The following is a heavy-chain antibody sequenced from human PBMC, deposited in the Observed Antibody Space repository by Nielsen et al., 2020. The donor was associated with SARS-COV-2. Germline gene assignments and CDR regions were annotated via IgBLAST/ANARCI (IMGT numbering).Heavy chain of an antibody. CDR1: GFTFSSYS. V-gene: IGHV3-21*01. D-gene: IGHD3-22*01. CDR2: ISRSYTYI. Sequence: GGSLRLSCVGFGFTFSSYSMNWVRQAPGKGLEWVSSISRSYTYISYADSVKGRFTISRDNPKNSLYLQMNSLRAEDTAVYYCAREDDSSGYTYGMDVWGQGTTVTVSS. J-gene: IGHJ6*02. CDR3: AREDDSSGYTYGMDV.